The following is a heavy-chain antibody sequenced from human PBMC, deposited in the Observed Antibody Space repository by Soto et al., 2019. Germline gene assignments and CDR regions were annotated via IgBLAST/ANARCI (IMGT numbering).Heavy chain of an antibody. CDR3: ARDPRSSVVVPAATLDY. D-gene: IGHD2-2*01. J-gene: IGHJ4*02. Sequence: GGSLRLSCAASGFTFSSYGMHWVRQAPGKGLEWVAVIWYDGSNKYYADTVKGRFTISRDNSKNTLYLQMNSLRAEDTAVYYCARDPRSSVVVPAATLDYWGQGTLVTVSS. CDR2: IWYDGSNK. CDR1: GFTFSSYG. V-gene: IGHV3-33*01.